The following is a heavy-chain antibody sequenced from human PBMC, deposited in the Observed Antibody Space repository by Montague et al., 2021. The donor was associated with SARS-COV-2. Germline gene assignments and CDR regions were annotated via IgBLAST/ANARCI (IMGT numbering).Heavy chain of an antibody. CDR1: GYSFINYA. CDR2: ISGSGGNT. CDR3: VRKNYYGSGSFSTFDY. D-gene: IGHD3-10*01. J-gene: IGHJ4*02. Sequence: SLRLSCAASGYSFINYAMGWVRQAPGKGLEWVSAISGSGGNTYFADSVRGRFTISRDNSKNTLYLQMNSLRAEDTAVYYRVRKNYYGSGSFSTFDYWGQGTLVTVSS. V-gene: IGHV3-23*01.